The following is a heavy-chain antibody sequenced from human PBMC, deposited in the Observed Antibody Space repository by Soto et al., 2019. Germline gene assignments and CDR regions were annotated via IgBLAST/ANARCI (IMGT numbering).Heavy chain of an antibody. D-gene: IGHD1-26*01. J-gene: IGHJ4*02. Sequence: EVQLVESGGGFVQAGGSLRLSCAASGFTFSSYWMSWVRQAPGKGLEWVANIKLDGSEKYYVDSVTGRFTISRDNAKNSLYLQMDSLRAGDTAVYYCARLQMLGVTTGGHFDYWGQGTLVTVSS. V-gene: IGHV3-7*01. CDR1: GFTFSSYW. CDR2: IKLDGSEK. CDR3: ARLQMLGVTTGGHFDY.